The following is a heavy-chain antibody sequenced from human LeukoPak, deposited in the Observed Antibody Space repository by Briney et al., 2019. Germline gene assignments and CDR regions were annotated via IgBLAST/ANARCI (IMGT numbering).Heavy chain of an antibody. J-gene: IGHJ5*02. CDR3: ARTIAAATNWFDP. CDR1: GGSISSYY. V-gene: IGHV4-59*01. CDR2: IYYSGST. Sequence: SETLSLTCTVSGGSISSYYWSWIRQPPGKGLEWIGYIYYSGSTNYNPSLKSRVTISVDTSKNQFSLKLSSVTAADTAVYYCARTIAAATNWFDPWGQGTLVTVSS. D-gene: IGHD6-13*01.